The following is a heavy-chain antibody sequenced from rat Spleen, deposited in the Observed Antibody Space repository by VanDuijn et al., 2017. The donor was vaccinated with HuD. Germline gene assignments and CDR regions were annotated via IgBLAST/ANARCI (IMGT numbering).Heavy chain of an antibody. D-gene: IGHD1-6*01. CDR1: GFTFSDYG. J-gene: IGHJ4*01. Sequence: EVQLVESGGGLVQPGRSLKLSCAASGFTFSDYGVAWVRQAPTKGLEWVATIGYDGISTYYRDSVKGRFTISRDNAESTLYLQMDSLRSEATATYYCASLMYTPDYLGVMDAWGQGASVTVSS. V-gene: IGHV5-29*01. CDR2: IGYDGIST. CDR3: ASLMYTPDYLGVMDA.